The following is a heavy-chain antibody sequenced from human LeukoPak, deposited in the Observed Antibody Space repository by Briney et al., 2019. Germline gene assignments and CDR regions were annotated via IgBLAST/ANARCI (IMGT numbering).Heavy chain of an antibody. V-gene: IGHV3-7*01. D-gene: IGHD3-22*01. CDR1: GFTCTTYW. CDR3: AGHYDSSGYRVDVFDI. J-gene: IGHJ3*02. CDR2: IKQDGNEK. Sequence: GGSLRLSCAASGFTCTTYWMGCVRQAPGKGLEWVANIKQDGNEKYYVDSVKGRFPISRDNAKNSLYLQMNSLRAEDTAVYYCAGHYDSSGYRVDVFDIWGQGTMVTVSS.